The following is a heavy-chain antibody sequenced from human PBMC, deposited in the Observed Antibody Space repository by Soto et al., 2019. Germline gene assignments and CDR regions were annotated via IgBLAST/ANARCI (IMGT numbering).Heavy chain of an antibody. J-gene: IGHJ4*02. CDR1: GYTSTGHY. Sequence: ASVKVSCKASGYTSTGHYIHWVRQAPEQGPEWMGEIGPESGATRYAQKFQGRVTMTRDTSITTVYMELKNLSPDDTAVYYCGRGRSGQIVVFYWGQGTTVTVYS. CDR3: GRGRSGQIVVFY. D-gene: IGHD1-26*01. V-gene: IGHV1-2*02. CDR2: IGPESGAT.